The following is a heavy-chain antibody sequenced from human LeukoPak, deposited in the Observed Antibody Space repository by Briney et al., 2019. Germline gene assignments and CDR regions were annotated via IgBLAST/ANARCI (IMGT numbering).Heavy chain of an antibody. J-gene: IGHJ4*02. Sequence: GGSLRPSCAASGFIFSSYWMTWVRQAPGKGLEWVANIKQAGSENSYVDSVKGRFTISRDNAKNSLYLQINSLRAEDTAVYYCARVRGDYYLDYWGQGTLVTVSS. D-gene: IGHD5-12*01. CDR1: GFIFSSYW. CDR2: IKQAGSEN. V-gene: IGHV3-7*01. CDR3: ARVRGDYYLDY.